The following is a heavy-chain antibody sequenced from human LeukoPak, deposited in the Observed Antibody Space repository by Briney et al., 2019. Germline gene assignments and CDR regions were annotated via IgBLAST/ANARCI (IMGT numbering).Heavy chain of an antibody. Sequence: ASVKVSCKASGYTFTGYGISWVRQAPGQGLEWMGWISAYNGNTNYAQKLQGRVTMTTDTSTSTAYMELRSLRSDDTAVYYCARDKGEYCSGGSCYSVDYWGQGTLVTVSS. CDR2: ISAYNGNT. CDR3: ARDKGEYCSGGSCYSVDY. J-gene: IGHJ4*02. V-gene: IGHV1-18*01. D-gene: IGHD2-15*01. CDR1: GYTFTGYG.